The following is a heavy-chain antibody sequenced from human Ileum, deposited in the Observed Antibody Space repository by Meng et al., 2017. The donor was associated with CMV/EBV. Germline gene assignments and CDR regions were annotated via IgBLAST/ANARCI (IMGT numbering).Heavy chain of an antibody. Sequence: QLVQSGPEVKRPGVSVKVSCKASGNTFTGYYMHWVRQAPGQGLEWVGCINLNSGVIDFAQKFQGRITLTRDTSITTAYMELTRLIYDDTAVYYCARENWVYDYWGQGTLVTVSS. D-gene: IGHD7-27*01. CDR3: ARENWVYDY. J-gene: IGHJ4*02. CDR1: GNTFTGYY. V-gene: IGHV1-2*02. CDR2: INLNSGVI.